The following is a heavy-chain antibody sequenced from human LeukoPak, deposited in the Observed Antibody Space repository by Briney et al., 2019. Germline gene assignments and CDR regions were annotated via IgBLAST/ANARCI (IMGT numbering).Heavy chain of an antibody. J-gene: IGHJ4*02. V-gene: IGHV4-39*07. D-gene: IGHD4-17*01. CDR2: IYYSGST. CDR1: GGSINSTNYY. CDR3: ARAAGDYLDY. Sequence: PSETLSLTCTVSGGSINSTNYYWGWIRQPPGKGLEWIGSIYYSGSTYYNPSLRSRVTISVDTSKNQFSLKLSSVTAADTAVYYCARAAGDYLDYWGQGTLVTVSS.